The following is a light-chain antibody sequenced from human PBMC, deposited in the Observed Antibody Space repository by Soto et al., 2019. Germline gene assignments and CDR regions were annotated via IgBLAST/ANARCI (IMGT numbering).Light chain of an antibody. J-gene: IGKJ2*01. Sequence: EIVLTQSPGTLSWSPGERATLSCRASQSISNTYLAWYQQRPGQAPRLLIYGASTRATGVPDRFSGSGSGTDFTLTVTRLEPEDFAVYYCQQYSNSPYTFGQGTKLEIK. CDR1: QSISNTY. V-gene: IGKV3-20*01. CDR2: GAS. CDR3: QQYSNSPYT.